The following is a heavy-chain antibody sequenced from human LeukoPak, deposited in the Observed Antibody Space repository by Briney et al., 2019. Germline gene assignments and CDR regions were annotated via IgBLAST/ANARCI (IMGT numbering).Heavy chain of an antibody. J-gene: IGHJ3*02. D-gene: IGHD1-26*01. CDR3: ATAPSEWELLRLDAFDI. CDR1: GYTFTSYD. CDR2: MNPNSGNT. V-gene: IGHV1-8*01. Sequence: ASVKVSCKASGYTFTSYDINWVRQATGQGLEWMGWMNPNSGNTGYAQKFQGRVTITADESTSTAYMELSSLRSEDTAVYYCATAPSEWELLRLDAFDIWGQGTMVTVSS.